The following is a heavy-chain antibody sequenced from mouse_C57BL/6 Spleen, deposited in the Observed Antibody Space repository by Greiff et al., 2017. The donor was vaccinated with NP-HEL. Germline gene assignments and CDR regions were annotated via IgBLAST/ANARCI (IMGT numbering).Heavy chain of an antibody. Sequence: QVHVKQSGAELVKPGASVKISCKASGYAFSSYWMNWVKQRPGKGLEWIGQIYPGDGDTNYNGKFKGKATLTADKSSSTAYMQLNSLTSEDSAVYFCARTDSNYVRYFDVWGTRTTVTVSS. D-gene: IGHD2-5*01. CDR2: IYPGDGDT. CDR1: GYAFSSYW. V-gene: IGHV1-80*01. J-gene: IGHJ1*03. CDR3: ARTDSNYVRYFDV.